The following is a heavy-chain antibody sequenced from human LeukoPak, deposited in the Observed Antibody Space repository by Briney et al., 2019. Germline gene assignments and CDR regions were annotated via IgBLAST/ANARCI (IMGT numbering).Heavy chain of an antibody. Sequence: GGSLRLSCAASGFTFSSYSMNWVRQAPGKGLEWVSYISSSSSTIYYADSVKGRFTISRDNAKNSLYLQMNSLRAEDTAVYYCARDHPLAGTRGLVDYWGQGTLVTVSS. J-gene: IGHJ4*02. D-gene: IGHD1-1*01. CDR1: GFTFSSYS. CDR2: ISSSSSTI. CDR3: ARDHPLAGTRGLVDY. V-gene: IGHV3-48*04.